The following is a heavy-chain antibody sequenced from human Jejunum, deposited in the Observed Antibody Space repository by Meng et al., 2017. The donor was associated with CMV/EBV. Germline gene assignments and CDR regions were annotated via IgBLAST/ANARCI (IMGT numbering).Heavy chain of an antibody. CDR2: IYHSQDT. V-gene: IGHV4-4*02. Sequence: SGDSISSGDCRPGVRQAPQKGLEWIGEIYHSQDTNYNTSHKSRVTISLDKSRNQFSLTLNSVIAADTGVYYCARVRGGCSKNSCTLDPWGQGILVTVSS. CDR1: GDSISSGDC. D-gene: IGHD2-2*01. J-gene: IGHJ5*02. CDR3: ARVRGGCSKNSCTLDP.